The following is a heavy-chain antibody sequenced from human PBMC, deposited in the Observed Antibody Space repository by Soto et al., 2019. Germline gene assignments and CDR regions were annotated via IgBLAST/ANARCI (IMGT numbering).Heavy chain of an antibody. J-gene: IGHJ4*02. CDR2: ITGSGGST. CDR1: GFTFSSSA. V-gene: IGHV3-23*01. D-gene: IGHD6-13*01. CDR3: VSLKGFIAAADRYFDY. Sequence: GGSLRLSCAASGFTFSSSAMSWVRQAPGKGLEWVSAITGSGGSTYYADSVKGRFTISRDNSKNTLYLQMNSLRAEDTAVYYCVSLKGFIAAADRYFDYWGQGTLVTVSS.